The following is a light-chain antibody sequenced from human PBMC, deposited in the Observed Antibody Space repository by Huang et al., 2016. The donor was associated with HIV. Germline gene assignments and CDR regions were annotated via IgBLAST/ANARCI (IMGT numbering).Light chain of an antibody. CDR2: KAS. CDR3: QQYNSYSRT. J-gene: IGKJ2*01. CDR1: QSISSW. V-gene: IGKV1-5*03. Sequence: DIQMTKSPSTLSASVGDRVTITCRASQSISSWLAWYQNKPGKAPKLLIYKASILESAVPSRFSGSGSGTEFTLTISSLQPDDFATYYCQQYNSYSRTFGQGTKLEIK.